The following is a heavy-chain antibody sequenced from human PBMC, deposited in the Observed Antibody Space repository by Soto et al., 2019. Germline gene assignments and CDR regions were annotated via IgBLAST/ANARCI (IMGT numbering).Heavy chain of an antibody. CDR2: MNPNSGNT. CDR3: AVAVYAIRTVEKGYYYYYMDV. V-gene: IGHV1-8*01. D-gene: IGHD2-8*01. J-gene: IGHJ6*03. Sequence: ASVKVSCKASGYTFTSYDINWVRQATGQGLEWMGWMNPNSGNTGYAQKFQGRVTMTRNTSISKAYMELSSLRSEDTAVYYCAVAVYAIRTVEKGYYYYYMDVWGKGTTVTVSS. CDR1: GYTFTSYD.